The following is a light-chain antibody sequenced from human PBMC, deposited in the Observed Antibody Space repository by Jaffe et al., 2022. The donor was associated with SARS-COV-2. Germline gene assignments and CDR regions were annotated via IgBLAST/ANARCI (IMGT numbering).Light chain of an antibody. CDR1: QSVSSSY. CDR3: QQYGGSPLT. CDR2: GAS. V-gene: IGKV3-20*01. Sequence: EIVLTQSPGTLSLSPGERATLSCRASQSVSSSYLAWYQQKPGQAPRLLIFGASHRATGIPDRFSGSGSGTDYTLTISRLEPEDFAVYYCQQYGGSPLTFGPGTTVDIK. J-gene: IGKJ3*01.